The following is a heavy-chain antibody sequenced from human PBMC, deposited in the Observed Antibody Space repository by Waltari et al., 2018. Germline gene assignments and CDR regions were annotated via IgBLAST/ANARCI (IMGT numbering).Heavy chain of an antibody. CDR2: ISGSGSTM. J-gene: IGHJ4*02. D-gene: IGHD3-10*01. CDR1: DFTFSGTE. Sequence: EVQLVESGGGLVQPGGSLRLSCAASDFTFSGTEMHWVHQAPGKGLEWVSYISGSGSTMYYADSVRGRFSISRDDAKNSLSLQMSSLRADDTAVYYCARGRGPHYFIYWGQGTTVTVSS. V-gene: IGHV3-48*03. CDR3: ARGRGPHYFIY.